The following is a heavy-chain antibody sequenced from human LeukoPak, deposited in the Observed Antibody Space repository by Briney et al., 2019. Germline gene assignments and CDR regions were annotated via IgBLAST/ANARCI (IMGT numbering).Heavy chain of an antibody. V-gene: IGHV1-58*01. CDR3: AADYGGNWPYFDY. Sequence: SVKLSCKTSGFTFPSSAVQWVRQARGQRLGWIGWIVVGSGNTNYAQKFQERVTITRDMSTSTAYMELSSLRSEDTAVYYCAADYGGNWPYFDYWGQGTLVTVSS. CDR2: IVVGSGNT. CDR1: GFTFPSSA. J-gene: IGHJ4*02. D-gene: IGHD4-23*01.